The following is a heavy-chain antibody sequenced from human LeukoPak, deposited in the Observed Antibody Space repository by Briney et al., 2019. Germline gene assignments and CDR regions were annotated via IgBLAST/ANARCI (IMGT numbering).Heavy chain of an antibody. CDR1: MFTVSSNY. D-gene: IGHD3-22*01. CDR3: ARAGDSSGNLNY. Sequence: GGSLRLSCGASMFTVSSNYMSGVRQAPGKGLEGVSVIYSGGSTYYADSVKGRFTISRDNSKNTLYLQMNSLRAEDTAVYYCARAGDSSGNLNYWGQGTLVTVSS. J-gene: IGHJ4*02. CDR2: IYSGGST. V-gene: IGHV3-53*01.